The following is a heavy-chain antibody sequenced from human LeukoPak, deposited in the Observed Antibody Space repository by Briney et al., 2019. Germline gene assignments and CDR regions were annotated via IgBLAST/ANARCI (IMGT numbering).Heavy chain of an antibody. CDR1: GFTVITND. V-gene: IGHV3-53*01. J-gene: IGHJ4*02. CDR2: LYSDGNT. CDR3: ARGVEPLAANTLAY. D-gene: IGHD1-14*01. Sequence: GGPLRLSCAASGFTVITNDMTWVRQAPGKGLEWVSVLYSDGNTRYADSVQGRFTISRDNSKNTLYLEMNSLSPDDTAVYYCARGVEPLAANTLAYWGQGTLVTVSS.